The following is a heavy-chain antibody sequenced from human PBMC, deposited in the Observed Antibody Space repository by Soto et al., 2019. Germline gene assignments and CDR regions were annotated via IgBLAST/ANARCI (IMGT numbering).Heavy chain of an antibody. CDR1: GFIFDDFA. J-gene: IGHJ4*02. Sequence: EAQLVESGGGLVQPGRSLRLSCAGSGFIFDDFAIHWVRQAPGKGLEWVSGISWNSDSIGYADSVKGRFTISRDNAKNALYLQMNSLGFADTALFYCTKVGWLYDFWSGPLHFDLWGQGTLVTVSS. CDR2: ISWNSDSI. CDR3: TKVGWLYDFWSGPLHFDL. D-gene: IGHD3-3*01. V-gene: IGHV3-9*01.